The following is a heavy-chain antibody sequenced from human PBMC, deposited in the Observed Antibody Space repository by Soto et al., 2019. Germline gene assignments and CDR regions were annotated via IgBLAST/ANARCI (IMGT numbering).Heavy chain of an antibody. CDR3: ARRPSYYYDSSGFDPFDY. Sequence: SLTCSLSGGSISSKNYYWGWIRQPPGKWLEWIGIIYYSGTTYYNPSLKSRVIISVDTSKNQFSLKLSSVTAADTAVYYCARRPSYYYDSSGFDPFDYWGQGTLVTVSS. J-gene: IGHJ4*02. CDR2: IYYSGTT. CDR1: GGSISSKNYY. V-gene: IGHV4-39*01. D-gene: IGHD3-22*01.